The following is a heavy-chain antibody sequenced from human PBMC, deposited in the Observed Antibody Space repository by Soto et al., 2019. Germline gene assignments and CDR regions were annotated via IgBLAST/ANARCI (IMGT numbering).Heavy chain of an antibody. CDR3: ARDWGYSYGPYYYYYGMDV. CDR1: GFTFSSFE. D-gene: IGHD5-18*01. CDR2: IGRSGETI. Sequence: GGSLRLSCVGSGFTFSSFEMNWVRQTPGKGLEWLSYIGRSGETIYYADSVNGRFTISRGDSKTTLYLQMNSLRAEDTAVYYCARDWGYSYGPYYYYYGMDVWGQGTTVTVSS. V-gene: IGHV3-48*03. J-gene: IGHJ6*02.